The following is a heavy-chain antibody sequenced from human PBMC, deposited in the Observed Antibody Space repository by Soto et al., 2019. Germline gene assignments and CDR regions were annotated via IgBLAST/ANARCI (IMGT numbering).Heavy chain of an antibody. J-gene: IGHJ3*02. CDR2: IKQDGSEK. CDR3: AREDLWSGYYYAEFRAFDI. D-gene: IGHD3-22*01. V-gene: IGHV3-7*01. CDR1: GFTFSSYW. Sequence: GGSLRFSCAASGFTFSSYWMSWVRQAPGKGLEWVANIKQDGSEKYYVDSVKGRFTISRDNAKNSLYLQMNSLRAEDTAVYYCAREDLWSGYYYAEFRAFDIWGQGTMVTVSS.